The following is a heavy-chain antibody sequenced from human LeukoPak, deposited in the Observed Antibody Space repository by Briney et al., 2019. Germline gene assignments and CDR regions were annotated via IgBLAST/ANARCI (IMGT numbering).Heavy chain of an antibody. V-gene: IGHV3-23*01. Sequence: GGSLRLSCAASGFTFSSCAMTWVRQAPGKGLEWVSGISGSGDSTYYADSVKGRFTISRDNSKNTLYLQMNSLRAEDTAVYYCAKGSYSSGWYESDYWGQGTLVTVSS. J-gene: IGHJ4*02. CDR3: AKGSYSSGWYESDY. CDR2: ISGSGDST. D-gene: IGHD6-19*01. CDR1: GFTFSSCA.